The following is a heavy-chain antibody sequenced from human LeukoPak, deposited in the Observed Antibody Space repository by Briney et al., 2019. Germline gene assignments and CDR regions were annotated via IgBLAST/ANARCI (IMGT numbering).Heavy chain of an antibody. CDR2: INHSGST. Sequence: PSETLSLTCAVYGGSFSGYYWSWIRQPPGKGLEWIGEINHSGSTNYNPSLKSRVTISVDTSKSQFSLKLSSVTAADTAVYYCARDDTMRVAFDIWGQGTMVTVSS. CDR3: ARDDTMRVAFDI. CDR1: GGSFSGYY. D-gene: IGHD3-10*01. J-gene: IGHJ3*02. V-gene: IGHV4-34*01.